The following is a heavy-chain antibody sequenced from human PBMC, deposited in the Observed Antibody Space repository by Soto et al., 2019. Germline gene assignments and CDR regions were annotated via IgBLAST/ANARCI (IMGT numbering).Heavy chain of an antibody. CDR3: ARRGCSGGSCYLDNWFDP. CDR2: IYYSGST. CDR1: GGSISSYY. D-gene: IGHD2-15*01. V-gene: IGHV4-59*08. Sequence: SETLSLTCTVSGGSISSYYWSWIRQPPGKGLEWIGYIYYSGSTNYNPSLKSRVTISVDTSKNQFSLKLSSVTAADTAVYYCARRGCSGGSCYLDNWFDPWGQGTLVTVSS. J-gene: IGHJ5*02.